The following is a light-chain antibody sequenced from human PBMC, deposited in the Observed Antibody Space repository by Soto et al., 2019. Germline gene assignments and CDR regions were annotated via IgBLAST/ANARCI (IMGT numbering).Light chain of an antibody. J-gene: IGLJ1*01. CDR1: SSDVGSYNL. V-gene: IGLV2-23*03. CDR3: CSYAGSSTFWV. CDR2: EGS. Sequence: QSALTQPASVSGSPGQSITISCTGTSSDVGSYNLVSWYQQHPGKAPKLMIYEGSKRPSGVSNRFSGSKSGNTASLTISGLQAEDEADYYCCSYAGSSTFWVFGPGTKSPS.